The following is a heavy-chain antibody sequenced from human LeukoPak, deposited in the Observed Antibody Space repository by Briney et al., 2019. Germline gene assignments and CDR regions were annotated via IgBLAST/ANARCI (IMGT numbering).Heavy chain of an antibody. D-gene: IGHD5-12*01. V-gene: IGHV1-46*01. CDR1: GYTFTSYH. CDR2: INPSGGTT. Sequence: ASVKVSCKASGYTFTSYHMHWVRQAPGQGLEWMGIINPSGGTTNYAQKLQGRVTMTTDTSTSTAYMELRSLRSDDTAVYYCAREVATIIVAAAGGIDYWGQGTLVTVSS. CDR3: AREVATIIVAAAGGIDY. J-gene: IGHJ4*02.